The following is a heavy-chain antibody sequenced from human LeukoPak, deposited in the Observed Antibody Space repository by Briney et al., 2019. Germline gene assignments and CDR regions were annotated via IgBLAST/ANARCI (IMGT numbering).Heavy chain of an antibody. CDR3: ARAYTIFGDLIMVPYYIDV. CDR1: GGPISSRGYY. J-gene: IGHJ6*03. CDR2: IYYSGST. Sequence: SETLSLPCTVSGGPISSRGYYWSWIRQHPGKGLEWIGYIYYSGSTYYNPSLKSRVTISVDTSKNQFSLRLTSVTAADTAVYYCARAYTIFGDLIMVPYYIDVWGKGTTVTVSS. D-gene: IGHD3-3*01. V-gene: IGHV4-31*03.